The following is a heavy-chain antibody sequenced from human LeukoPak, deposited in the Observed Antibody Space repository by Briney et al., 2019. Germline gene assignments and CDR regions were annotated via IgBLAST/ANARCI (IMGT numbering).Heavy chain of an antibody. D-gene: IGHD3-22*01. Sequence: PGRSLRLSCAASGFTFSSYGMHWGRQAPGQGLEWVALISFDGSDIYYADSVKGRFTISRDNSRNTLYLQMNSLRAEDTAVYYCAKAQAEYYYDSTDYWGQGTLVTVSS. CDR1: GFTFSSYG. V-gene: IGHV3-30*18. J-gene: IGHJ4*02. CDR3: AKAQAEYYYDSTDY. CDR2: ISFDGSDI.